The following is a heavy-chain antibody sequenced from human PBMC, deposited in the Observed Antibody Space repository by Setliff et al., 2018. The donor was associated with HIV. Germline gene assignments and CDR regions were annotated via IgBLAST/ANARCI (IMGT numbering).Heavy chain of an antibody. V-gene: IGHV1-8*02. CDR1: GYTFTGYY. J-gene: IGHJ6*02. CDR2: MNPNSGNT. Sequence: GASVKVSCKASGYTFTGYYMHWVRQAPGQGLEWMGWMNPNSGNTGYAQKFQGRVTMTRHTSTSTAYMELSSLRSEDAAVYYCAAGQITMIRGAPYYYHYGVDVWGQGTTVTVSS. CDR3: AAGQITMIRGAPYYYHYGVDV. D-gene: IGHD3-10*01.